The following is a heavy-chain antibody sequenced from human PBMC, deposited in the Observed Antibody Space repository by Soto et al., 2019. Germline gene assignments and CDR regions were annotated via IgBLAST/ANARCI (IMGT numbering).Heavy chain of an antibody. CDR1: GGTFSSYA. CDR3: ARVVDCSGGSCYPGNWFDP. D-gene: IGHD2-15*01. Sequence: SVKVSCKASGGTFSSYAISWVRQAPGQGLEWMGGIIPIFGTANYAQKFQGRVTITADESTSTAYMELSSLRSEDTAVYYCARVVDCSGGSCYPGNWFDPWGQGTLVTVSS. V-gene: IGHV1-69*13. J-gene: IGHJ5*02. CDR2: IIPIFGTA.